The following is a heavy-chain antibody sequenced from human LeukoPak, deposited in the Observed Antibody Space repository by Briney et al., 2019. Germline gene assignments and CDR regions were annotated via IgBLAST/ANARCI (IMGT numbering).Heavy chain of an antibody. CDR3: ARGGYSSSWHYYYYYGMDV. J-gene: IGHJ6*02. CDR1: GYTFTGYY. V-gene: IGHV1-2*02. Sequence: GASVKVSCKASGYTFTGYYMHWVRQAPGQGLEWMGWINPNSGGTNYAQKFQGRVTMTRDTSISTAYMELSRLRSDDTAVYYCARGGYSSSWHYYYYYGMDVWGQGTTVTVSS. D-gene: IGHD6-13*01. CDR2: INPNSGGT.